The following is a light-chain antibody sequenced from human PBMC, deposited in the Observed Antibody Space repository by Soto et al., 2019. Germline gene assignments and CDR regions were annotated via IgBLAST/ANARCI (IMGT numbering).Light chain of an antibody. CDR1: QNVRNY. J-gene: IGKJ1*01. CDR3: QESYTRA. V-gene: IGKV1-39*01. Sequence: DIQMTQSPSSLSASVGDRVTITCRASQNVRNYLNWYQKKSGEAPNLLIFAASTLQSGVPSRFSGSGAETEFTLTISSLQPEDFATYYCQESYTRAFGQGPVVEI. CDR2: AAS.